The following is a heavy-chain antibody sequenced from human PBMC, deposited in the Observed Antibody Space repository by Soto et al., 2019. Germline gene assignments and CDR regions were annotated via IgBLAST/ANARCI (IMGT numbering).Heavy chain of an antibody. V-gene: IGHV1-2*04. D-gene: IGHD1-7*01. CDR3: AKDVRRTTGFDY. Sequence: QVQLVQSGAEVKKPGSSVKVSCKASGGTFTGHYIHWVRQAPGQRFEWMGWIDPNTGGTNYAQKFQGWVTMTRDTSSSTAYMEVSRLRSDDTAVYYCAKDVRRTTGFDYWGQGTLVTVSS. CDR1: GGTFTGHY. CDR2: IDPNTGGT. J-gene: IGHJ4*02.